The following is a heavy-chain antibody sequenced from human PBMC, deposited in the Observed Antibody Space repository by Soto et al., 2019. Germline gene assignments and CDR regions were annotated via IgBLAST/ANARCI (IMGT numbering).Heavy chain of an antibody. CDR3: ARDRGDGNKTPLHFDC. Sequence: QVQLVESGGGVVQPGRSLRLSCAASGFTFSSCGMHWVRQPPGKGLECVAVIWYDGSNKYYADSVKGRFTISRDNSKNTLYLQMNSLRAEDTAVYYCARDRGDGNKTPLHFDCWGQGTLVTVSS. V-gene: IGHV3-33*01. CDR2: IWYDGSNK. CDR1: GFTFSSCG. J-gene: IGHJ4*02. D-gene: IGHD3-16*01.